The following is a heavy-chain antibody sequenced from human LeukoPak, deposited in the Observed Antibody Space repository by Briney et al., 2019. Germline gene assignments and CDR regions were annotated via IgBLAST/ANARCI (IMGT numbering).Heavy chain of an antibody. CDR3: AHYYDSSGYYFNWFDP. V-gene: IGHV4-39*01. D-gene: IGHD3-22*01. CDR1: GGSISSSSYY. CDR2: IYYSGST. Sequence: NASETLSLTCTVSGGSISSSSYYWGWIRQPPGKGLEWIGSIYYSGSTYYNPSLKSRVTISVDTSKNQFSLKLSSVTAADTAVYYCAHYYDSSGYYFNWFDPWGQGTLVTVSS. J-gene: IGHJ5*02.